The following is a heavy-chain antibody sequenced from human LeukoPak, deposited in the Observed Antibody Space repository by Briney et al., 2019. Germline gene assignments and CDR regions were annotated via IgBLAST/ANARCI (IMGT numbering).Heavy chain of an antibody. CDR1: GGSISSGSYY. J-gene: IGHJ3*02. V-gene: IGHV4-61*01. Sequence: SETLSLTCTVSGGSISSGSYYWSWIRQPPGEGLEYIGYIYYSGSTHYNPSLKSRVTISVDTSKNQFSLKLRSVTAADTAMYYCARMYDILSGYDAFDIWGQGTMVTVSS. CDR3: ARMYDILSGYDAFDI. D-gene: IGHD3-9*01. CDR2: IYYSGST.